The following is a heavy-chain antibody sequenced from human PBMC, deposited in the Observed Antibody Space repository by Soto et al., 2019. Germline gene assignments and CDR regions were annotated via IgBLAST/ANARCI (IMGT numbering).Heavy chain of an antibody. D-gene: IGHD3-10*01. V-gene: IGHV3-48*01. CDR1: GFTLSSYS. J-gene: IGHJ5*02. CDR2: ISSSSSTI. CDR3: ARDRVLSGFDP. Sequence: EVQLVESGGGLVQPGGSLRLSCAASGFTLSSYSMNWVRQAPGKGLEWVSYISSSSSTIYYADSVKGRFTISRDNAKNSLYLQMNSLRAEDTAVYYCARDRVLSGFDPWGQGTLVTVSS.